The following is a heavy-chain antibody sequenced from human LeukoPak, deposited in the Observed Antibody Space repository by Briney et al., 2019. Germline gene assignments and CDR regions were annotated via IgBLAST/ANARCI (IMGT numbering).Heavy chain of an antibody. CDR2: ISGSGGST. Sequence: GGSLRLSCAASGFTFSSYAMSWVRQAPGKGLEWVSAISGSGGSTYYADSVTGRFTISRDNSKNTLYLQMNSLRAEDTAVYYCAKSTTTVHYYYYMDVWGKGTTVTVSS. V-gene: IGHV3-23*01. CDR1: GFTFSSYA. CDR3: AKSTTTVHYYYYMDV. D-gene: IGHD4-11*01. J-gene: IGHJ6*03.